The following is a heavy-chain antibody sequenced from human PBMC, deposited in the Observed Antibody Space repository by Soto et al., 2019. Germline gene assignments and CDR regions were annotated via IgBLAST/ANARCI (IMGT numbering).Heavy chain of an antibody. CDR3: AKWAGGFDY. Sequence: QVQLVESGGGVVQPGRSLRLSCAASGFTFSGYGMHWVRQAPGKGLEWVAVISYDGSYKDYADSVKGRFTISRDNSKNTLYRQMNSLRAEDTAVYYCAKWAGGFDYWGQGTLVTVSS. CDR1: GFTFSGYG. J-gene: IGHJ4*02. V-gene: IGHV3-30*18. CDR2: ISYDGSYK.